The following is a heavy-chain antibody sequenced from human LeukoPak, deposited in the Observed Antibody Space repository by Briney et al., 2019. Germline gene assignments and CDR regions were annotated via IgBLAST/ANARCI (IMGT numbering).Heavy chain of an antibody. CDR1: GGPISSYY. CDR2: IYYTGST. D-gene: IGHD5-12*01. V-gene: IGHV4-59*01. J-gene: IGHJ4*02. Sequence: SETLSLTCSVSGGPISSYYWSWIRQPPGKGLEGCGYIYYTGSTNYNPSLKSRVTISGDTSKTLFSLNLSSVTAADTAVYYCARGGGYSGYAQIWGQGILVTVSS. CDR3: ARGGGYSGYAQI.